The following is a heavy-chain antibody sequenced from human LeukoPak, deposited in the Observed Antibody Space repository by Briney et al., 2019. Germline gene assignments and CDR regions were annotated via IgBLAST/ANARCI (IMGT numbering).Heavy chain of an antibody. CDR1: GFTFSSYW. V-gene: IGHV3-74*01. J-gene: IGHJ6*02. D-gene: IGHD3-16*01. CDR3: ARDQDDGDYYYGMDV. CDR2: INSDGSST. Sequence: GGSLRLSCAASGFTFSSYWMHWVRQAPGKGLVWVSRINSDGSSTSYADSVKGRFTISRDNAKNSLYLQMNSLRAEDTAVYYCARDQDDGDYYYGMDVWGQGTTVTVSS.